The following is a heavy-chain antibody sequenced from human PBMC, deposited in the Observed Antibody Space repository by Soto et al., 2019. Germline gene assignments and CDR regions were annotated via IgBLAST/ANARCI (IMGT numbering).Heavy chain of an antibody. Sequence: ASVKVSCTASGFTFTSSAMQWVRHARGQRLEWIGWIVVGSGNTNYAQKFQERVTMTRDTSTSTVYMELSSLRSEDTAVYYCARAEGSNYDILTGLLGPNAFDIWGQGTMVTVSS. CDR2: IVVGSGNT. CDR1: GFTFTSSA. CDR3: ARAEGSNYDILTGLLGPNAFDI. J-gene: IGHJ3*02. D-gene: IGHD3-9*01. V-gene: IGHV1-58*02.